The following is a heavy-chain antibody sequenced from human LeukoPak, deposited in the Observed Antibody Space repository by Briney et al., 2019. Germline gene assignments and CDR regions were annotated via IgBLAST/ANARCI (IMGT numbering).Heavy chain of an antibody. CDR1: GGSISSYY. Sequence: SETLSLTCTVSGGSISSYYWSWIRQPPGKGLEWIGYIYYSGSTNYNPSLKSRVTISVDTSKNQFSLKLSSVTAADTAVYYCARHDDWNGRDYWGQGTLVTVSS. V-gene: IGHV4-59*08. J-gene: IGHJ4*02. CDR3: ARHDDWNGRDY. CDR2: IYYSGST. D-gene: IGHD1-1*01.